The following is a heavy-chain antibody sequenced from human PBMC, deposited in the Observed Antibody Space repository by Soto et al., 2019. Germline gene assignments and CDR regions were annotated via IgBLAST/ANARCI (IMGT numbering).Heavy chain of an antibody. CDR2: INPSGGST. D-gene: IGHD3-10*01. CDR1: GYTFTSYY. CDR3: ARDEGYYYGSGSYGYYYMDV. J-gene: IGHJ6*03. V-gene: IGHV1-46*03. Sequence: QVQLVPYGAEVKKPGASVKVSCKASGYTFTSYYMHWVRQAPGQGLEWMGIINPSGGSTSYAQKFQGRVTMTRDTSTRTVYMERSSLRSEDTAVYYCARDEGYYYGSGSYGYYYMDVWGKGTTVTVSS.